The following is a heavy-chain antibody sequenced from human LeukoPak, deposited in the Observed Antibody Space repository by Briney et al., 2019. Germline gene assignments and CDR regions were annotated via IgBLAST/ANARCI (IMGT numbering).Heavy chain of an antibody. V-gene: IGHV3-7*01. Sequence: GGSLRLSCAASGFTFSSYWMSWVRQAPGKGLEWVANIKQDGSEKYYVDSVKGRFTISRDNAKNSLYLQMNSLRAEDTAVYYCARDAPYSSGWEGYFQHWGQGTLVTVSS. CDR1: GFTFSSYW. CDR2: IKQDGSEK. D-gene: IGHD6-19*01. CDR3: ARDAPYSSGWEGYFQH. J-gene: IGHJ1*01.